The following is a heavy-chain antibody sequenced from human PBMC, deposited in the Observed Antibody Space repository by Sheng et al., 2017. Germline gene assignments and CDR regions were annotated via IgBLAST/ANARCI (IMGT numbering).Heavy chain of an antibody. CDR1: GGTFSSYA. J-gene: IGHJ6*02. D-gene: IGHD6-19*01. CDR3: ARDLLAVAGGLYYYYGMDV. Sequence: QVQLVQSGAEVKKPGSSVKVSCKASGGTFSSYAISWVRQAPGQGLEWMGGIIPIFGTANYAQKFQGRVTITADESTSTAYMELSSLRSEDTAVYYCARDLLAVAGGLYYYYGMDVWDQGTTVTVSS. V-gene: IGHV1-69*01. CDR2: IIPIFGTA.